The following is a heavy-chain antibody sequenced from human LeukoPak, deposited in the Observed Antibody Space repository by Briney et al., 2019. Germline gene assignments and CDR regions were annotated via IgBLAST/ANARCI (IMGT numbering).Heavy chain of an antibody. CDR3: ARGGVNYDFWSGYHGHFDY. Sequence: SETLSLTCTVSGGSISSYYWSWIRQPAGKGLEWIGRIYTSGSTNYNPSLKSRITMSVDTSKNQFSLKLSSVTAADTAVYYCARGGVNYDFWSGYHGHFDYWGQGTLVTVSS. V-gene: IGHV4-4*07. J-gene: IGHJ4*02. CDR2: IYTSGST. CDR1: GGSISSYY. D-gene: IGHD3-3*01.